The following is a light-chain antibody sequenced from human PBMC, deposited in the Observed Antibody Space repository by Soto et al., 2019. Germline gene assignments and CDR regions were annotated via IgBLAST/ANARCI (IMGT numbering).Light chain of an antibody. J-gene: IGKJ4*01. CDR2: DVS. CDR3: QQFRDSPFT. Sequence: AIQLTQSPSSLSASVGDRVAITFRASQAISNALAWYQQKPGQPPTLLTYDVSSLESGVPSRFSGSGSVTDFTLTIRSLQAEDFATYFCQQFRDSPFTFGGGTRVDIK. V-gene: IGKV1D-13*01. CDR1: QAISNA.